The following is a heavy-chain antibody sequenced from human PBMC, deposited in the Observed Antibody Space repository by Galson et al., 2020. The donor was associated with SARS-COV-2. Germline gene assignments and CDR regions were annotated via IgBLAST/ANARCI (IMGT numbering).Heavy chain of an antibody. Sequence: GGSLRLSCAASEFSFSGYAMNWVRQAPGKGLEWVSKISARDGVTHYAEFVKGRFTISRDNAKNSLYLEMNSLRVDDTAVYYCGRDWGQRCDSNSWYTVGFDYWGQGDLVTVSS. D-gene: IGHD6-13*01. J-gene: IGHJ4*02. V-gene: IGHV3-21*05. CDR2: ISARDGVT. CDR3: GRDWGQRCDSNSWYTVGFDY. CDR1: EFSFSGYA.